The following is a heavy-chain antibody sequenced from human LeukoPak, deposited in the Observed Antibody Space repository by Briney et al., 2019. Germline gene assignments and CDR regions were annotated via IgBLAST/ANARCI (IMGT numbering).Heavy chain of an antibody. CDR3: AKGSLGYCTDGACSLYYFDY. J-gene: IGHJ4*02. CDR1: GFSFTSYA. D-gene: IGHD2-8*01. Sequence: PGGSLRLSCAASGFSFTSYAMSWVRQAPGKGLEWVSGISGSGYTTYYADSVKGRFTISRDNSKNTLYLQMNSLRAEDTAVYYCAKGSLGYCTDGACSLYYFDYWGQGTLVTVSS. V-gene: IGHV3-23*01. CDR2: ISGSGYTT.